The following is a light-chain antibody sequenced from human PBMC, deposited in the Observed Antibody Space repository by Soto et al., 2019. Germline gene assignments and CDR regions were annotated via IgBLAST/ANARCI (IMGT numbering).Light chain of an antibody. CDR3: ASYTTSTTLV. CDR2: EVS. V-gene: IGLV2-14*01. Sequence: QSALTQPASVSGSPGQSITISCTGTSRDVGAYNYVSWYQQHPGKAPKLMICEVSNRPSGVSNRFSGSKSGNTASLTISGLQAEDEADYYCASYTTSTTLVFGGGTKLTVL. CDR1: SRDVGAYNY. J-gene: IGLJ3*02.